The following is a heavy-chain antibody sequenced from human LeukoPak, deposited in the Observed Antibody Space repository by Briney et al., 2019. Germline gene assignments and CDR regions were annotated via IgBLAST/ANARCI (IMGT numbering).Heavy chain of an antibody. CDR3: ARAPGVRGVTAYYYYMDV. J-gene: IGHJ6*03. Sequence: ASVKVSCKASGGTFSSYAISWVRQAPGQGLEWMEGIIPIFGTANYAQKFQGRVTITADKSTSTAYMELSSLRSEDTAVYYCARAPGVRGVTAYYYYMDVWGKGTTVTISS. CDR1: GGTFSSYA. D-gene: IGHD3-10*01. CDR2: IIPIFGTA. V-gene: IGHV1-69*06.